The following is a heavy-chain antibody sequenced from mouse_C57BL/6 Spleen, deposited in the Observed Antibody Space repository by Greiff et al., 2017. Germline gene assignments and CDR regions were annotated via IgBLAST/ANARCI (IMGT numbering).Heavy chain of an antibody. CDR2: INYDGSST. Sequence: DVKLVESEGGLVQPGSSMKLSCTASGFTFSDYYMAWVRQVPEKGLEWVANINYDGSSTYYLDSLKSRFIISRDNAKNILYLQMSSLKSEDTATYYCARANWDSYYAMDYWGQGTSVTVSS. CDR1: GFTFSDYY. CDR3: ARANWDSYYAMDY. V-gene: IGHV5-16*01. J-gene: IGHJ4*01. D-gene: IGHD4-1*02.